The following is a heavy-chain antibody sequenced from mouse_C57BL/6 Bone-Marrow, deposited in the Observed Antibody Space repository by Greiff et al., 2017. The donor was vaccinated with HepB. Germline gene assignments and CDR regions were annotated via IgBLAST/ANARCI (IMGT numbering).Heavy chain of an antibody. CDR1: GFTFSSYA. CDR3: ARDCYYGSSGFAY. V-gene: IGHV5-4*01. J-gene: IGHJ3*01. CDR2: ISDGGSYT. D-gene: IGHD1-1*01. Sequence: DVMLVESGGGLVKPGGSLKLSCAASGFTFSSYAMSWVRQTPEKRLEWVATISDGGSYTYYPDNVKGRFTISRDNAKNNLYLQMSHLKSEDTAMYYCARDCYYGSSGFAYWGQGTLVTVSA.